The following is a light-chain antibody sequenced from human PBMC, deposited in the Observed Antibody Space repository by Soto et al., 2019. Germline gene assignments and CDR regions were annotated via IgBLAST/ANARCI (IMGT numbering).Light chain of an antibody. V-gene: IGKV3-20*01. CDR3: QNYDTSPT. J-gene: IGKJ1*01. CDR1: QSVSRNY. CDR2: GAS. Sequence: DIVLTQSPGTLSLSAGERATLSCMASQSVSRNYLAWYQHKPGQAPTALIYGASNRATGVPDRFSGSGSGTDFTLTISRLEPEDFAVYYCQNYDTSPTFGQGTKVEVK.